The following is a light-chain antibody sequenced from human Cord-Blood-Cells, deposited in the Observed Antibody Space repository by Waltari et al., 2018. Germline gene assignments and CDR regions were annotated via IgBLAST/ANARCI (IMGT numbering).Light chain of an antibody. V-gene: IGKV1-27*01. J-gene: IGKJ1*01. Sequence: DIQMTQSPSSLSASVGDRVTITCWASQGISNYLAWYQQKPGKVPKLLIYAASTLQSGVPSRFSDSGSGTDFTLTISSLQPEDVATYYCQKYNSAPLTFGQGTKVEIK. CDR3: QKYNSAPLT. CDR1: QGISNY. CDR2: AAS.